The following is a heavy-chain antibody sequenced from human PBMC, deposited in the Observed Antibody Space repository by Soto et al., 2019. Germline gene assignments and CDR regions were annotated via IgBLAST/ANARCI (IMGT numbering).Heavy chain of an antibody. D-gene: IGHD3-10*01. CDR2: ISKNGIDI. CDR3: APRKSGSFNIGAFDI. J-gene: IGHJ3*02. V-gene: IGHV3-48*03. Sequence: EVQLVESGGGLVQPGGSLRLSCAASGFSFSTYEMNWVRQAPGKGLEWVSYISKNGIDIYYADSVKGRFTISRDNANNSLFLQMNSLSAEDTAVYYCAPRKSGSFNIGAFDIWGQGTMVTVSS. CDR1: GFSFSTYE.